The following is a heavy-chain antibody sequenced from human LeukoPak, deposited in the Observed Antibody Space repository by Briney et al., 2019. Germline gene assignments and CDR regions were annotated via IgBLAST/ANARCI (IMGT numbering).Heavy chain of an antibody. D-gene: IGHD2-2*01. CDR2: ISGNGGAT. CDR3: AREFCSSTNCYFDY. CDR1: GFTFSGYG. V-gene: IGHV3-23*01. J-gene: IGHJ4*02. Sequence: GGSLRLSCAASGFTFSGYGMSWVRQAPGKGLEWVSAISGNGGATYYADSVKGRFTISRDNAKNSLYLQMNSLRAEDTAVYYCAREFCSSTNCYFDYWGQGTLVTVSS.